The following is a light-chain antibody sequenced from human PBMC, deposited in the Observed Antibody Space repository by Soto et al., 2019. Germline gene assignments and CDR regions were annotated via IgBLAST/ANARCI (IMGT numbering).Light chain of an antibody. Sequence: QSALTQPASVSGSTGPSITISCTGASSDVGNYNLVSWYQQHPGKAPKLMIYEGSRRPSGVSNRFSGSKSGNTASLTISGLQAEDEPDYYCCSYAGSSTVVFGGGTKVTVL. CDR1: SSDVGNYNL. CDR3: CSYAGSSTVV. CDR2: EGS. J-gene: IGLJ2*01. V-gene: IGLV2-23*01.